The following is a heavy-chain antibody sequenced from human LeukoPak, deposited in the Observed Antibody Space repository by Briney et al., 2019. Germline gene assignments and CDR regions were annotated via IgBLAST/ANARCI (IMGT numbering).Heavy chain of an antibody. Sequence: GGSLRPSCAASGFTFSSYSMNWVRQAPGKGLEWVSSISSSSNYIYYADSVKGRFIISRDNAWNSLYLQLNSLRAEDTAEYYCARAVAGRAGEFYLDYWGKGTLVTVSS. D-gene: IGHD6-19*01. CDR3: ARAVAGRAGEFYLDY. CDR1: GFTFSSYS. J-gene: IGHJ4*02. CDR2: ISSSSNYI. V-gene: IGHV3-21*01.